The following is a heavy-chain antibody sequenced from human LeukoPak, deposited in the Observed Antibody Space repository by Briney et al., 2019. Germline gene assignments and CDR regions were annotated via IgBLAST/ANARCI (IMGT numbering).Heavy chain of an antibody. D-gene: IGHD2-2*02. V-gene: IGHV4-39*07. J-gene: IGHJ5*02. Sequence: SETLSLTCTVSGGSISSSSYYWGWIRQPPGKGLEWIGSIYYSGSTYYNPSLKSRVTISVDTSKNQFSLKLSSVTAADTAVYYCARTRFVYQLLYGWFDPWGQGTLVTVSS. CDR1: GGSISSSSYY. CDR2: IYYSGST. CDR3: ARTRFVYQLLYGWFDP.